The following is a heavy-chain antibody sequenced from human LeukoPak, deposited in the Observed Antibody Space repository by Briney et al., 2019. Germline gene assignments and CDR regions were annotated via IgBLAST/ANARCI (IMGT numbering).Heavy chain of an antibody. D-gene: IGHD3-22*01. J-gene: IGHJ4*02. Sequence: PGGSLRLSCAASGFTFSSYGMHWVRQAPGKGLEWVAVIWYDGSNKYYADSVKGRFTISRDNSKNTLYLQMNSLRAEDTAVYYCARATLDSEDYYDSSGYYDAYWGQGTLVTVSS. V-gene: IGHV3-33*01. CDR1: GFTFSSYG. CDR2: IWYDGSNK. CDR3: ARATLDSEDYYDSSGYYDAY.